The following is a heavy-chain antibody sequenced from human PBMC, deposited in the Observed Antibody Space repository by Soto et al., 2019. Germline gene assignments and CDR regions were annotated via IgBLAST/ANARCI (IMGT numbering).Heavy chain of an antibody. Sequence: PSETLSLTCTVSGGSISSGGYYWSWIRQHPGKGLEWIGYIYYSGSTYYNPSLKSRVTISVDTSKNQFSLKLSSVTAADTAVYYCARGSHYDSSGFDYWGQGTLVTVSS. D-gene: IGHD3-22*01. V-gene: IGHV4-31*03. J-gene: IGHJ4*02. CDR3: ARGSHYDSSGFDY. CDR2: IYYSGST. CDR1: GGSISSGGYY.